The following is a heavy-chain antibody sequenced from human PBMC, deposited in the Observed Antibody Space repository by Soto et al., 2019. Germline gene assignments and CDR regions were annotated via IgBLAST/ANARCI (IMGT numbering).Heavy chain of an antibody. CDR1: GGSISSYY. V-gene: IGHV4-4*07. D-gene: IGHD3-22*01. CDR2: IYTSGST. CDR3: ARDGYYGALGYYYYGMDV. J-gene: IGHJ6*02. Sequence: NPSETLSLTCTVSGGSISSYYWSWIRQPAGKGLEWIGRIYTSGSTNYNPSLKSRVTMSVDTSKNQFSLKLSSVTAADTAVYYCARDGYYGALGYYYYGMDVWGQGTTVTVSS.